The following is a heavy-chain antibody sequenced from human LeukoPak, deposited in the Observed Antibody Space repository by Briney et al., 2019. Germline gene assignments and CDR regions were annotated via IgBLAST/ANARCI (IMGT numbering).Heavy chain of an antibody. CDR1: GGTFSSYA. CDR2: IIPIFGTA. CDR3: ARGLYYYDSSGYYPFDY. D-gene: IGHD3-22*01. V-gene: IGHV1-69*01. J-gene: IGHJ4*02. Sequence: ASVKVSCKASGGTFSSYAISWVRQAPGQGLEWMGGIIPIFGTANYAQKFQGRVTITADESTSTAYMELSSLRSEDTAVYYCARGLYYYDSSGYYPFDYWGRGTQVTVSS.